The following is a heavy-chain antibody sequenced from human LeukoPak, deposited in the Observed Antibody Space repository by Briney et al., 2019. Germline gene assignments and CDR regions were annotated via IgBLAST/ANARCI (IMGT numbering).Heavy chain of an antibody. CDR1: GFTFSSYS. CDR3: TKVRSGSSNWALRVFDY. J-gene: IGHJ4*02. Sequence: GGSLRLSCAASGFTFSSYSMNWVRQLRGVGVGGVSTFCPGGGTTYYAESMKGRFTISRDNSKSTLYLEMNSLRVEDTAVYYCTKVRSGSSNWALRVFDYWGQGALVTVSS. D-gene: IGHD4-11*01. V-gene: IGHV3-23*01. CDR2: FCPGGGTT.